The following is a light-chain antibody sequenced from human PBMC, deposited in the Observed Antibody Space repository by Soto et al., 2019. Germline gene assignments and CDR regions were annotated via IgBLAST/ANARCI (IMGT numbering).Light chain of an antibody. J-gene: IGKJ5*01. Sequence: DIQLTQSPSFLSASVGDRVTITCRASQGISSYLAWYQQKPGKAPKLLIYAASTLQSGVPSRFSASRSGTEFTLTISNLQPEDFATYYCQHLNSLTTFGQGTRLEI. CDR1: QGISSY. V-gene: IGKV1-9*01. CDR3: QHLNSLTT. CDR2: AAS.